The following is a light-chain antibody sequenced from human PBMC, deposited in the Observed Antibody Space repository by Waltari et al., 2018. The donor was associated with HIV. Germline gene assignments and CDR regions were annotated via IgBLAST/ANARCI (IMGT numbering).Light chain of an antibody. V-gene: IGKV3D-15*01. Sequence: EIVMMQSPATLSVSPGERATLSCRASESVSSNLAWYQQKPGQAPRLLIYDASTRATGIPGRFSGSGSGTEVTLTISSLQSEDFAVYYCQQYNNWPPLTFGGGTKVEIK. J-gene: IGKJ4*01. CDR1: ESVSSN. CDR2: DAS. CDR3: QQYNNWPPLT.